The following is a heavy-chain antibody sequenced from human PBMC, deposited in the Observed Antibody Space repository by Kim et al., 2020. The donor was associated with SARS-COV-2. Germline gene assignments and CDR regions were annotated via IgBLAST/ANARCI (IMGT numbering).Heavy chain of an antibody. D-gene: IGHD2-2*01. CDR3: AIIVVVPAADNWFDP. V-gene: IGHV3-21*01. J-gene: IGHJ5*02. Sequence: DSVKGRFTISRDNAKNSLYLQMNSLRAEDTAVYYCAIIVVVPAADNWFDPWGQGTLVTVSS.